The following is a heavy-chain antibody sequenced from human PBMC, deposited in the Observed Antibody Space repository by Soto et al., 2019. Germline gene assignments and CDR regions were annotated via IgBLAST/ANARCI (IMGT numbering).Heavy chain of an antibody. J-gene: IGHJ4*02. D-gene: IGHD3-3*01. CDR3: ARGPNDFWSGYYTPTTYYFDY. Sequence: GGSLRLSCAASGFTFSSYSMNWVRQAPGKGLEWVSYISSSSSTIYYADSVKGRFTISRDNAKNSLYLQMNSLRAEDTAVYYCARGPNDFWSGYYTPTTYYFDYWGQGTLVTVS. CDR1: GFTFSSYS. V-gene: IGHV3-48*01. CDR2: ISSSSSTI.